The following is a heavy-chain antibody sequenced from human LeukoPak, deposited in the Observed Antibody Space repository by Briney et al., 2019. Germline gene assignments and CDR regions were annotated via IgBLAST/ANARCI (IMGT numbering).Heavy chain of an antibody. CDR2: IYPGDSDT. J-gene: IGHJ4*02. V-gene: IGHV5-51*01. Sequence: GESLKISCQGSGYSITTYWIGWVRQMPGKGLEWMGVIYPGDSDTRYSPSFQGQVTISADKSISTAYLQWSSLKASDTAMYYCARRGLGYYFDYWGQGSLVTVSS. CDR1: GYSITTYW. CDR3: ARRGLGYYFDY. D-gene: IGHD3/OR15-3a*01.